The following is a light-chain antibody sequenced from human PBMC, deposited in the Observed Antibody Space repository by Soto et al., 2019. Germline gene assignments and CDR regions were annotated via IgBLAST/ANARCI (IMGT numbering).Light chain of an antibody. Sequence: EIVLTQSPGTLSLSPGERATLSCRTSQSVSNNYLAWYQQKPGQAPRLLIYGASSRATGIPDRVSGSGSGTDFTLSISRLEPEDFAVYYCQQYSSLWTFGQGTKVEIK. CDR2: GAS. V-gene: IGKV3-20*01. CDR3: QQYSSLWT. J-gene: IGKJ1*01. CDR1: QSVSNNY.